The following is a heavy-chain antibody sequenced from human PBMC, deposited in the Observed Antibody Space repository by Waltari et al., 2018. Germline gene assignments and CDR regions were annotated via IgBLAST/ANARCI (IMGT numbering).Heavy chain of an antibody. Sequence: QVQLQESGPGLVKPSETLSLNCTVSGGSISDYYWIWIRQPAGKGLEWIGRFSTSGKTNYNPSLKSRVTMSIDTSTNQFSLRLTSVTAADTAVYYCVRDCHSPSCPHFYMDVWGKGTTVSVS. CDR3: VRDCHSPSCPHFYMDV. CDR1: GGSISDYY. D-gene: IGHD3-3*02. CDR2: FSTSGKT. J-gene: IGHJ6*03. V-gene: IGHV4-4*07.